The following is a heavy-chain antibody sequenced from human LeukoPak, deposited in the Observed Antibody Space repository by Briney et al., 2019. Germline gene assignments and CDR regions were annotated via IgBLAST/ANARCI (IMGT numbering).Heavy chain of an antibody. D-gene: IGHD3-22*01. V-gene: IGHV1-2*02. CDR2: INPNSGGT. CDR1: GYTLTELS. CDR3: ARVTGVRNLYYDSRRGWFDP. Sequence: ASVKVSCKVSGYTLTELSMHWVRQAPGKGLEWMGWINPNSGGTNYAQKLQGRVTMTRDTPISTAYMELSRLRSDDTAVYYCARVTGVRNLYYDSRRGWFDPWGQGTLVTVSS. J-gene: IGHJ5*02.